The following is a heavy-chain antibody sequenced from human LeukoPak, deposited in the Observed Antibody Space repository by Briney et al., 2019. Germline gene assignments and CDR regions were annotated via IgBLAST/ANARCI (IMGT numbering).Heavy chain of an antibody. CDR2: IYENGGTT. J-gene: IGHJ4*02. CDR3: AKDFRIGYSAHFDY. CDR1: GFTFRSHA. Sequence: GGSLRLSCVGSGFTFRSHAMSWVRQAPEKGLEFVSGIYENGGTTYYADSVKGRFSISRDNSKNALYLQMDSLRGEDTAVYYCAKDFRIGYSAHFDYWGQGAQVTVSS. D-gene: IGHD2-21*01. V-gene: IGHV3-23*01.